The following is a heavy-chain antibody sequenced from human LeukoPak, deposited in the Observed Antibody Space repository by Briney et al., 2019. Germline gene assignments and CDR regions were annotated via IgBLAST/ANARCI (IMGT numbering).Heavy chain of an antibody. J-gene: IGHJ5*02. V-gene: IGHV4-39*01. D-gene: IGHD2-2*01. Sequence: PSETLSLTCTVSGGSISSGSYYWGWIRQPPGKGLEWIGSIYYSGSTYYNTSLKNRVTISVDTSRNQFSLTLISMTAADTAVYYCARLTRGWFDPWGQGTLVTVSS. CDR1: GGSISSGSYY. CDR2: IYYSGST. CDR3: ARLTRGWFDP.